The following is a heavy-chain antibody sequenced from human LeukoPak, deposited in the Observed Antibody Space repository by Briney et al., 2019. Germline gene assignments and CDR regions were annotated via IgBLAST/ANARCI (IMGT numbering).Heavy chain of an antibody. CDR1: GGSISSGDYY. CDR2: IYYSGST. J-gene: IGHJ5*02. D-gene: IGHD2-2*01. V-gene: IGHV4-30-4*08. Sequence: SETLSLTCTVSGGSISSGDYYWSWIRQPPGKGLEWIGYIYYSGSTYYNPSLKSRVTISVDTSKNQFSLKLSSVTAADTAVYYCARDGGYCSSTSRHNWFDPWGQGTLVTVSS. CDR3: ARDGGYCSSTSRHNWFDP.